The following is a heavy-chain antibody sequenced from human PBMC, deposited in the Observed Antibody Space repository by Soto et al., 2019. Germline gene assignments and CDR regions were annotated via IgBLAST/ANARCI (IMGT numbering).Heavy chain of an antibody. J-gene: IGHJ4*02. CDR2: IYWDDDK. D-gene: IGHD1-1*01. CDR3: AHRVGLQGNWNGGYFDF. CDR1: GFSLATSGVG. V-gene: IGHV2-5*02. Sequence: QVTLEESGPTRVKPTQTLTLTCTFSGFSLATSGVGVGWVRQPPGKALERLALIYWDDDKRYSPSLRSRLTVTKDTSRNQVGLTMPNMDPVDTVTYYCAHRVGLQGNWNGGYFDFWGQGALVTVSS.